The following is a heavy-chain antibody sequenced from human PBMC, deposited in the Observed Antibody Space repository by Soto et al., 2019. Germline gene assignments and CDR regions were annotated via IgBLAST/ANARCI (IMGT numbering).Heavy chain of an antibody. CDR1: GYTFTIYG. CDR3: ARVDYYDSRGDYGY. J-gene: IGHJ4*02. V-gene: IGHV1-18*04. Sequence: QVQLVQSGAEVKKPGASVKVSCKASGYTFTIYGISWVRQAPGQGLEWMGWISGYNGNTDYAQNLQDRVTLTTDASTSSVYMELRSLRSDDTAVYYCARVDYYDSRGDYGYWGQGTLITVSS. D-gene: IGHD3-22*01. CDR2: ISGYNGNT.